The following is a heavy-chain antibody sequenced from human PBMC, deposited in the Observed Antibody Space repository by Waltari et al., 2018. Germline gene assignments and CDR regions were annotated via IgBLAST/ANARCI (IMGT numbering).Heavy chain of an antibody. CDR3: AHALLLRFLEWLPKRSYWYFDL. CDR2: IYWNDDK. D-gene: IGHD3-3*01. CDR1: GFSLSPSGVG. V-gene: IGHV2-5*01. Sequence: QITLKESGPTLVKPTQTLTLTCTFSGFSLSPSGVGVGWIRQPPGQALEWLALIYWNDDKRYSPSLKSRLTITKDTSKNQVVLTMTNMDPVDTATYYCAHALLLRFLEWLPKRSYWYFDLWGCGTLVTVSS. J-gene: IGHJ2*01.